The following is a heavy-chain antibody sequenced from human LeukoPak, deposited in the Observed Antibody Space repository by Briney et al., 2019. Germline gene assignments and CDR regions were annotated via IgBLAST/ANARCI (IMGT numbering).Heavy chain of an antibody. CDR1: GSSISNYY. Sequence: PSETLCLTCSVSGSSISNYYWTWIRQPAGKGLEWIGRIYTSGGTNYNPSLKTRVTMSVDTSKNQVSLKLSSVTAADTAMYYCARAAEYSSGWYLFDYWGQGILATVSA. V-gene: IGHV4-4*07. CDR3: ARAAEYSSGWYLFDY. J-gene: IGHJ4*02. CDR2: IYTSGGT. D-gene: IGHD6-19*01.